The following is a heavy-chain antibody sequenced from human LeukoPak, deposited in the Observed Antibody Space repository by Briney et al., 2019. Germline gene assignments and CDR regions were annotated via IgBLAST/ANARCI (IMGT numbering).Heavy chain of an antibody. V-gene: IGHV4-59*01. CDR2: IYYSGST. J-gene: IGHJ5*02. CDR1: GGSIGSYY. CDR3: ARGSNWFDP. Sequence: PSETLSLTCTVSGGSIGSYYWSWIRQPPGKGLEWIGYIYYSGSTNYNPSLKSRVTISVDTSKNQFSLKLSSVTAADTAVYCCARGSNWFDPWGQGTLVTVSS. D-gene: IGHD3-10*01.